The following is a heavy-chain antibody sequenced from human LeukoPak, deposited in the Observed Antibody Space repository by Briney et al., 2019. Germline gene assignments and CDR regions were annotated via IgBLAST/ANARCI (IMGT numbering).Heavy chain of an antibody. D-gene: IGHD1-26*01. CDR2: IKQDGTEK. J-gene: IGHJ4*02. V-gene: IGHV3-7*04. CDR1: GFTFSTYW. CDR3: AGGVGASHFDY. Sequence: GGSLRLSCAASGFTFSTYWMSWVSQAQGKGLEWVAIIKQDGTEKYYVDSVKGRFTISRDNAENSLCLQMNSLRAEDTAVYYCAGGVGASHFDYWGQGTLVTVSS.